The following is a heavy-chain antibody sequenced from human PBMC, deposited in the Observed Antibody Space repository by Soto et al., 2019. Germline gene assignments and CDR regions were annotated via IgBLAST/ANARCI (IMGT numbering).Heavy chain of an antibody. D-gene: IGHD3-22*01. Sequence: QVQLVESGGGVVQPGRSLRLSCAASGFTFGSYAMHWVRQAPGKGLEWVAVISYDGSNKYYADSVKGRFTISRDNSKNTLYLQMNSLRAEDTAVYYCASDHYDSSGYYYAFDYWGQGTLVTVSS. CDR3: ASDHYDSSGYYYAFDY. CDR1: GFTFGSYA. CDR2: ISYDGSNK. J-gene: IGHJ4*02. V-gene: IGHV3-30-3*01.